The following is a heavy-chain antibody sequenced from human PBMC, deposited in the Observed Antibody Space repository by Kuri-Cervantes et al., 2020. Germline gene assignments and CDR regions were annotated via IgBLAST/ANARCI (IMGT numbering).Heavy chain of an antibody. CDR2: IYYSGST. Sequence: SETLSLTCAVYGGSFSGYYWSWIRQPPGTGLEWIGSIYYSGSTYYNPSLKGRVTISVDTSKNQFSLKLSSVTAADTAVYYCSRKIAVAGTSSDYWGQGTLVTVSS. D-gene: IGHD6-19*01. CDR1: GGSFSGYY. V-gene: IGHV4-34*01. CDR3: SRKIAVAGTSSDY. J-gene: IGHJ4*02.